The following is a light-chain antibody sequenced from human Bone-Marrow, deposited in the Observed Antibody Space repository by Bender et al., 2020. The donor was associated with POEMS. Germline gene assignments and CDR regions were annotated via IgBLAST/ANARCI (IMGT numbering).Light chain of an antibody. CDR1: SSDVGGYNY. J-gene: IGLJ1*01. CDR2: DVT. CDR3: CSYAGGWTYV. V-gene: IGLV2-11*01. Sequence: QSALTQPRSVSGSPGQSVTISCIGISSDVGGYNYVSWYQHHPGKAPKIMIYDVTKWSSGVPDRFSGSRSGNTASLTVSGLQAEDEAYYYCCSYAGGWTYVFGTGTEVTVL.